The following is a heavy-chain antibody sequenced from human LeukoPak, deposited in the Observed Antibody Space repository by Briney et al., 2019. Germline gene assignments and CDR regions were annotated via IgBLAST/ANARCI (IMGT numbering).Heavy chain of an antibody. V-gene: IGHV4-34*01. CDR3: AGAYCGRDCYLQPPVY. CDR2: INHSGST. D-gene: IGHD2-21*02. J-gene: IGHJ4*02. CDR1: GGSFSGYY. Sequence: PSETLSLTCAVYGGSFSGYYWSWIRQPPGKGLEWIGEINHSGSTNYNPSLKSRVTISVDTSKNQFSLKLSSVTAADTAVYYRAGAYCGRDCYLQPPVYWGQGTLVTVSS.